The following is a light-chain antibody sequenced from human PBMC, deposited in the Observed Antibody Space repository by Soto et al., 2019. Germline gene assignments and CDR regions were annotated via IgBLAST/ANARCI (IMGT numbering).Light chain of an antibody. J-gene: IGKJ2*01. CDR3: QQYDSSSPT. Sequence: DIQMTQSPSTLSASVGDGVPITCRASQNTSVWLAWYQQRPGKAPKFLIYDASSLETGVPSRFSGSGSGTEFTRTIRSLQPDEFATYYCQQYDSSSPTVGQGTKLEIK. CDR2: DAS. V-gene: IGKV1-5*01. CDR1: QNTSVW.